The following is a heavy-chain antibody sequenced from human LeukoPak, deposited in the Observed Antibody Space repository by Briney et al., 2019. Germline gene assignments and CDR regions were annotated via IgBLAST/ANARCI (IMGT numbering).Heavy chain of an antibody. CDR1: GYTFTGYY. CDR2: TNPNSGGT. J-gene: IGHJ5*02. D-gene: IGHD6-13*01. CDR3: ARGRAGYSSSWYEA. Sequence: ASVNVSCKSSGYTFTGYYMHWVRQGPGQGLEWLGWTNPNSGGTNYAQKFQGRVTMTRDTSTSTAYMELRSLRSDDTAVYYCARGRAGYSSSWYEAWGQGTLVTVSS. V-gene: IGHV1-2*02.